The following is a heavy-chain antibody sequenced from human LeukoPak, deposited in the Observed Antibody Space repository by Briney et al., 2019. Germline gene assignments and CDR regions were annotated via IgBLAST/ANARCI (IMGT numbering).Heavy chain of an antibody. Sequence: SETLSLTCAVYGGSFSGYYWSWIRQPPGKGLEWIGEINHSGSTNYNPSLKSRVTISVDTSKNQFSLKLSSVTAAGTAVYYCARDFAVAGLTHDYWGQGTLVTISS. CDR3: ARDFAVAGLTHDY. CDR2: INHSGST. J-gene: IGHJ4*02. CDR1: GGSFSGYY. V-gene: IGHV4-34*01. D-gene: IGHD6-19*01.